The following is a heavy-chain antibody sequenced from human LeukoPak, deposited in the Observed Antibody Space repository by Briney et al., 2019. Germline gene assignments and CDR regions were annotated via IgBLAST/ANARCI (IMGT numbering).Heavy chain of an antibody. CDR1: GFTFSSYW. V-gene: IGHV3-74*01. Sequence: GGSLRLSCAASGFTFSSYWMHWVRQAPGKGLVWVSRINSDGSSTSYADSVKGRFTISRDNAKNTLYLQMNSLRAEDTAVYYCAREHSSGWYFSHAFDIWGQGTMVTVSS. CDR2: INSDGSST. CDR3: AREHSSGWYFSHAFDI. D-gene: IGHD6-19*01. J-gene: IGHJ3*02.